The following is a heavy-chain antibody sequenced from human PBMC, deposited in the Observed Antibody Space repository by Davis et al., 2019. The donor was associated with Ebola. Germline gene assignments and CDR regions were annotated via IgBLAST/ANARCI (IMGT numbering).Heavy chain of an antibody. CDR3: ARDIRRFDTTGGMDV. D-gene: IGHD1-14*01. CDR1: GFTFSSYS. J-gene: IGHJ6*02. CDR2: ISSSSSYI. Sequence: PGGSLRLSCAASGFTFSSYSMNWVRQAPGKGLEWVSSISSSSSYIYYADSVKGRFTISRDNSKNTLYLQMNSLRAEDTAVYYCARDIRRFDTTGGMDVWGQGTTVTVSS. V-gene: IGHV3-21*01.